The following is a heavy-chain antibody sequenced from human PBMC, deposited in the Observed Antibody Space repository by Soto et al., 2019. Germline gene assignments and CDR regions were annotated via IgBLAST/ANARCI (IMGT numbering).Heavy chain of an antibody. V-gene: IGHV4-59*12. J-gene: IGHJ4*02. D-gene: IGHD3-22*01. Sequence: SETLSLTCTVSSDSISSYYWIWIRQSPGKGLEWIGYTDYSGNTNYNPSLKSRVTISGDTSKNQFSLKLSSVTAEDTAVYYCTTPDKYYYDSCFYWGQGTLVTVSS. CDR3: TTPDKYYYDSCFY. CDR1: SDSISSYY. CDR2: TDYSGNT.